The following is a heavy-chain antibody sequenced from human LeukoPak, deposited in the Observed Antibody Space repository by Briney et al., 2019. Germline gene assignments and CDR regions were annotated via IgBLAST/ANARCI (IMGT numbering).Heavy chain of an antibody. CDR3: ARYAVAGTFDY. CDR1: GFTFSSYA. D-gene: IGHD6-19*01. Sequence: GRSLRLSCAASGFTFSSYAMHWVRQAPGKGLEWVAVISYDGSNKYYADSVKGRFTISRDNSKNTLYLQMNSLRAGDTAVYYCARYAVAGTFDYWGQGALVTVSS. CDR2: ISYDGSNK. J-gene: IGHJ4*02. V-gene: IGHV3-30-3*01.